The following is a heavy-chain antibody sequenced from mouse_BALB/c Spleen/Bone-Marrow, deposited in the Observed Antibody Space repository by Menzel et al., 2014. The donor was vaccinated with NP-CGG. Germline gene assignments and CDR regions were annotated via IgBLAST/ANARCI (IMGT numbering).Heavy chain of an antibody. CDR2: IDPANGNT. CDR3: ARLITTDY. D-gene: IGHD2-4*01. CDR1: GFNIKDTY. J-gene: IGHJ2*01. Sequence: VQLQQSGAELVKPGASVKLSCTASGFNIKDTYMHWVKQRPEQGLEWIGRIDPANGNTKYDPKFQGKATITADTSSNTAYLQLSSLTSEDTTVYYCARLITTDYWGQGTTLTVSS. V-gene: IGHV14-3*02.